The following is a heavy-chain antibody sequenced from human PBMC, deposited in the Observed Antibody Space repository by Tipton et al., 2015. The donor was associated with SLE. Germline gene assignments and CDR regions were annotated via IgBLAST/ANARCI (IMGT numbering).Heavy chain of an antibody. V-gene: IGHV4-38-2*01. D-gene: IGHD1-26*01. CDR2: IYYSGST. CDR1: GYSIGGGYY. CDR3: ARRARSLGWFDP. Sequence: GLVKPSETLSLTCAVSGYSIGGGYYWGWVRQSPGKGLEWIGSIYYSGSTYYNPSLKSRVTISVDTSKNQFSLKLSSVTAADTAVYYCARRARSLGWFDPWGQGTLVTVSS. J-gene: IGHJ5*02.